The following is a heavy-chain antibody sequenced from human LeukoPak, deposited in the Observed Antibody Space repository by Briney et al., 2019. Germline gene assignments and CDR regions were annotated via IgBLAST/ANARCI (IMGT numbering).Heavy chain of an antibody. J-gene: IGHJ6*02. CDR2: IKQDGSVK. V-gene: IGHV3-7*01. D-gene: IGHD6-6*01. CDR3: ARASIAARFYYYYGMDV. CDR1: GFSFSGYW. Sequence: GGSLRLSCAASGFSFSGYWMSWVRQTPGKGLEWVANIKQDGSVKNSVDSMKGRFTISRDNSKNTLYLQMNNLRAEDTAVYYCARASIAARFYYYYGMDVWGQGTTVTVSS.